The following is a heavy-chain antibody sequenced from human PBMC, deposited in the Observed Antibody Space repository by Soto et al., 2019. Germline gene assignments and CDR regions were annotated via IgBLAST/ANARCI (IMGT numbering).Heavy chain of an antibody. V-gene: IGHV4-34*01. CDR2: INHSGST. J-gene: IGHJ5*02. CDR3: ARGHTTYYYDKGWFDP. Sequence: PSETLSLTCAVYGGSFSGYYWSWIRQPPGKGLEWIGEINHSGSTNYNPSLKSRVTISVDTSKNQFSLKLSSVTAADTAVYYCARGHTTYYYDKGWFDPWGQGTLVTVSS. CDR1: GGSFSGYY. D-gene: IGHD3-22*01.